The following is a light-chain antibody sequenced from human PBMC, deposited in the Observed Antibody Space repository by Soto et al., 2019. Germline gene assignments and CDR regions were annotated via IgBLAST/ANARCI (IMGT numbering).Light chain of an antibody. CDR1: SGSIANNY. Sequence: NFMLTQPHSVSESPGKTLSISCTRSSGSIANNYVQWYQQRPGSAPTTVIYENNQRLSGVPDRFSGSTDGSSNSASLTISGLETEDEADYYCQSYDNSSYVFGTGTKVTVL. J-gene: IGLJ1*01. CDR3: QSYDNSSYV. CDR2: ENN. V-gene: IGLV6-57*04.